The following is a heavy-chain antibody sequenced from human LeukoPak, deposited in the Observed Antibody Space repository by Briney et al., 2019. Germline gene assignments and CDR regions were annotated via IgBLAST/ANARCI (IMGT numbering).Heavy chain of an antibody. Sequence: ASVKVSCKASGYTFTSYYMHWVRQAPGQGLEWMGIINPSGGSTSYAQKFQGRVTMTGNTSISTAYMELSSLRSEDTAVYYCARGHHWFDPWGQGTLVTVSS. V-gene: IGHV1-46*01. CDR1: GYTFTSYY. CDR3: ARGHHWFDP. CDR2: INPSGGST. J-gene: IGHJ5*02.